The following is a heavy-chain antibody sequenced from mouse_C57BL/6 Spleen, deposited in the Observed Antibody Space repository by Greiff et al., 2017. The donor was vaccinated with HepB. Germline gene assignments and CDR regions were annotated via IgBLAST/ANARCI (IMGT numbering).Heavy chain of an antibody. Sequence: EVQRVESGGGLVQPGGSLKLSCAASGFTFSDYYMYWVRQTPEKRLEWVAYISNGGGSTYYPDTVKGRFTISRDNAKNTLYLQMSRLKSEDTAMYYCARHYSAYYAMDYWGQGTSVPGSS. D-gene: IGHD1-1*01. V-gene: IGHV5-12*01. CDR3: ARHYSAYYAMDY. J-gene: IGHJ4*01. CDR1: GFTFSDYY. CDR2: ISNGGGST.